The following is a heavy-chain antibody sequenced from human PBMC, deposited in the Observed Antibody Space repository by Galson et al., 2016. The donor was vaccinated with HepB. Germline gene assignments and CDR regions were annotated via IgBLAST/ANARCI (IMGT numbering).Heavy chain of an antibody. CDR1: GFTLSDYW. J-gene: IGHJ6*02. D-gene: IGHD6-13*01. CDR3: ARLSRPYGLGV. Sequence: SLRLSCAASGFTLSDYWMTWVRQAPGKGLEWVANINEDGNIKLYVNSVKGRFAISRDNTRNSVYLEMNSLSGDDTAVYYCARLSRPYGLGVWGHGTTVTVSS. CDR2: INEDGNIK. V-gene: IGHV3-7*01.